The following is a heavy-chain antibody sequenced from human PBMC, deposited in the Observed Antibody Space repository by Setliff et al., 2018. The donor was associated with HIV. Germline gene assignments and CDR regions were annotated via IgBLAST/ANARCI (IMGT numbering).Heavy chain of an antibody. CDR2: IHHSGRT. J-gene: IGHJ6*03. V-gene: IGHV4-34*01. CDR3: ARGRCTGGTCSGRYSYLRIDV. D-gene: IGHD2-8*02. CDR1: GGTLSDYS. Sequence: SETLSLTCAVYGGTLSDYSWTWIRRPPGKGLEWIGEIHHSGRTEYNPSLTSRISMSVDSSKNQFSLRMSSVAAADTAVYYCARGRCTGGTCSGRYSYLRIDVWGKGTTVTVSS.